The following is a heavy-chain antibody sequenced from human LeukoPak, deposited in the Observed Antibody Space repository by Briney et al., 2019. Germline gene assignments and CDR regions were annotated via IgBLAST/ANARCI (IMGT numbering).Heavy chain of an antibody. J-gene: IGHJ4*02. D-gene: IGHD3-22*01. CDR1: GFDFSSNW. V-gene: IGHV3-74*01. Sequence: GGSLRLSCAASGFDFSSNWMHWVRHAPGQGLVWVSRIKGDGISTNYADSVKGRFTISRDKTKNTLYLQMNSLRAEDTAVYYCAKSAYYDASGYYREYYFDYWGQGTLVTVSS. CDR3: AKSAYYDASGYYREYYFDY. CDR2: IKGDGIST.